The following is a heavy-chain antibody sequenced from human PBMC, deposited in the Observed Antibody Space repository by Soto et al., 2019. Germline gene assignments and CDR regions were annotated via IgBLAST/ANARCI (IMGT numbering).Heavy chain of an antibody. CDR2: LSYDVRNK. J-gene: IGHJ4*02. CDR3: AREHVAGYYNVLGY. Sequence: QVQLVESGGGVVQPGRSLRLSCAASGFTFSTYSMHWVRQAPGKGLEWVAVLSYDVRNKFCADSVKGRFTISRDNAKNTLYLQMNSLRTDDTAVYYCAREHVAGYYNVLGYWGQGTLVTVSS. D-gene: IGHD6-19*01. CDR1: GFTFSTYS. V-gene: IGHV3-30*04.